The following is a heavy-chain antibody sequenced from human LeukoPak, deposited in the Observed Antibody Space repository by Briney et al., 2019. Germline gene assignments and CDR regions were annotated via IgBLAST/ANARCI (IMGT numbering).Heavy chain of an antibody. CDR3: TSEHYDFWSGYQYYFDY. J-gene: IGHJ4*02. CDR1: GLTFGDYA. D-gene: IGHD3-3*01. CDR2: IRSKAYGGTT. V-gene: IGHV3-49*04. Sequence: PGRSLRLSCTASGLTFGDYAMSWVRQAPGKGLEWVGFIRSKAYGGTTEYAASVKGRFTISRDDSKSIAYLQMNSLKTEDTAVYYFTSEHYDFWSGYQYYFDYWGQGTLVTVSS.